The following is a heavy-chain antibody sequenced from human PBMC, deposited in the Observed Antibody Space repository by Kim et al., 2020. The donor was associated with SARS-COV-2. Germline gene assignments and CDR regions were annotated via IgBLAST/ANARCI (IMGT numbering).Heavy chain of an antibody. CDR1: GGSISSSSYY. Sequence: SETLSLTCTVSGGSISSSSYYWGWIRQPPGKGLEWIGSIYYSGSTYYNPSLKSRVTMSVDTSKNQFSLKLGSVTAADTAVYYCARQEGYCSSSSCYPLNWFDPWGQGTLVTVSS. CDR3: ARQEGYCSSSSCYPLNWFDP. J-gene: IGHJ5*02. V-gene: IGHV4-39*01. CDR2: IYYSGST. D-gene: IGHD2-2*01.